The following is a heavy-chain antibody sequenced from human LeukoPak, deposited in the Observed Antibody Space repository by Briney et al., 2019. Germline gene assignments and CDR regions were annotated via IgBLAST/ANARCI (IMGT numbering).Heavy chain of an antibody. J-gene: IGHJ4*02. D-gene: IGHD2-8*01. CDR2: INSDGSTT. CDR3: ARDGGFCPNGGCFFDF. CDR1: GFTFSNYW. V-gene: IGHV3-74*01. Sequence: GGSLRLSCAASGFTFSNYWMHWVRQAPGKGLVWVSLINSDGSTTSYADAVKGRFNISRNNANDTLFLQMNSLRAEDTAVYYCARDGGFCPNGGCFFDFWGQGTLVSVFS.